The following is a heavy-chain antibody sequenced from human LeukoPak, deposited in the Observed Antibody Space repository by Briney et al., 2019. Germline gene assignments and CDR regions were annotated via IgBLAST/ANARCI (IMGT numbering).Heavy chain of an antibody. J-gene: IGHJ4*02. Sequence: PGGSLRLSCAASGFTFSSYGMHWVRQAPGKGLEWVAVISYDGSNKYYADSVKGRFTISRDNSKNTLYLQMNSLRAEDTAVYYCAKPTGLRTRAAAGKTPNFDYWGQGTLVTVSS. D-gene: IGHD6-25*01. V-gene: IGHV3-30*18. CDR3: AKPTGLRTRAAAGKTPNFDY. CDR1: GFTFSSYG. CDR2: ISYDGSNK.